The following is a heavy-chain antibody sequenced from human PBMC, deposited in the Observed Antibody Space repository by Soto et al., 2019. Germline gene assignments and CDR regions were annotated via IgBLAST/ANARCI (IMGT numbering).Heavy chain of an antibody. D-gene: IGHD2-15*01. J-gene: IGHJ4*02. V-gene: IGHV3-30*18. CDR2: ISEDGNTK. CDR1: GFTFSRFD. CDR3: AKARTTYTDTYSHRTFAY. Sequence: QVQLVESGGGVVQPGRSLTLSCAASGFTFSRFDMHWVRQAPGKGLEWVAVISEDGNTKYYADSVKGRFTISRDKSSNTLFLQMNSLRAEDTAVYYCAKARTTYTDTYSHRTFAYWGQGILVTVSS.